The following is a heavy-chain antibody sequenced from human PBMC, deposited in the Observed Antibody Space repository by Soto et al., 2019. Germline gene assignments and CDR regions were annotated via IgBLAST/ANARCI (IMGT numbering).Heavy chain of an antibody. J-gene: IGHJ4*01. D-gene: IGHD3-22*01. Sequence: GGSLRLSSAASGFSFSSYTMNWVRQAPGKGLEWVSSINNNSGRKYYADSVKGRFTISRDNSKNTLFLQMNSLKAEDTAVYFCAKDGDYEYYDYWGHGTQVTVSS. CDR2: INNNSGRK. CDR3: AKDGDYEYYDY. V-gene: IGHV3-23*01. CDR1: GFSFSSYT.